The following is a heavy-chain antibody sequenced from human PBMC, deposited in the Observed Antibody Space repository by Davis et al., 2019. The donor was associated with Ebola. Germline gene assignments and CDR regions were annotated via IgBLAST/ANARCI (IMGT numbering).Heavy chain of an antibody. CDR1: GFTFSSYS. CDR3: ARVNAATGYSRFDT. J-gene: IGHJ5*01. Sequence: GGSLRLSCAASGFTFSSYSMNWVRQAPGKGLEWVSSISSSSSYIYYADSVKGRFTISRDNAKNSLYLQMNSLRVEDTALYHCARVNAATGYSRFDTWGQGTLVTVSS. D-gene: IGHD3-9*01. CDR2: ISSSSSYI. V-gene: IGHV3-21*04.